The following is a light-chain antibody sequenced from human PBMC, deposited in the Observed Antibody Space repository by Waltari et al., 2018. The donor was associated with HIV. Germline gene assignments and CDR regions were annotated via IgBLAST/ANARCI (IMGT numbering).Light chain of an antibody. J-gene: IGLJ1*01. CDR1: SSNIGAGYD. V-gene: IGLV1-40*01. Sequence: QSVLTPPPSVSGAPGQRVTISCTGSSSNIGAGYDVHWYQQLPGTAPKLLIYGNINRPSGVPDRFSGSESGTSASLAITGLQAEDEADYYCQSYDSSLSGYVFGTGTKVTVL. CDR3: QSYDSSLSGYV. CDR2: GNI.